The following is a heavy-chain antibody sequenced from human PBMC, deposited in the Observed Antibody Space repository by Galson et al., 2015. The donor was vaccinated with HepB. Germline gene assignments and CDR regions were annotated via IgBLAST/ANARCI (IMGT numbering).Heavy chain of an antibody. V-gene: IGHV1-18*01. J-gene: IGHJ6*02. Sequence: SVKVSCKASGYTFTSYGISWVRQAPGRGLEWMGWISAYNGNTNYAQKLQGRVTMTTDTSTSTAYMELRSLRSDDTAVYYCARGGEYYDILTGYYGTYYYYYGMDVWGQGTTVTVSS. CDR1: GYTFTSYG. CDR3: ARGGEYYDILTGYYGTYYYYYGMDV. D-gene: IGHD3-9*01. CDR2: ISAYNGNT.